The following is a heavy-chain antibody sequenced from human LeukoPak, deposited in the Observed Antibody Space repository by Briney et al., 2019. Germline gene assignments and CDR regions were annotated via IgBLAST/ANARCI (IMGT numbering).Heavy chain of an antibody. J-gene: IGHJ4*02. CDR2: IYYSGST. CDR1: DGSISRYY. CDR3: ARDGGFGELFTYDY. Sequence: SETLSLTCTVSDGSISRYYWSWIRQPPGKGLEWIGYIYYSGSTNYNPSLKSRVTISVDTSKNQFSLKLSSVTAADTAMYYCARDGGFGELFTYDYWGQGTLVTVSS. D-gene: IGHD3-10*01. V-gene: IGHV4-59*12.